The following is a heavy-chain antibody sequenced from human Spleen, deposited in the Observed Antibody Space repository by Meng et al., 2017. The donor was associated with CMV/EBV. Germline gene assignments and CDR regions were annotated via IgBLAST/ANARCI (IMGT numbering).Heavy chain of an antibody. CDR3: ARALVPYWSFGVPAAIIDDYYYYYGMDV. D-gene: IGHD2-2*01. CDR1: GYTFTDYY. Sequence: SVKVSCKTSGYTFTDYYLHWVRQAPGQGLEWMGGIIPIFGTANYAQKFQGRVTITTDESTSTAYMELSSLRSEDTAVYYCARALVPYWSFGVPAAIIDDYYYYYGMDVWGQGTTVTVSS. V-gene: IGHV1-69*05. CDR2: IIPIFGTA. J-gene: IGHJ6*02.